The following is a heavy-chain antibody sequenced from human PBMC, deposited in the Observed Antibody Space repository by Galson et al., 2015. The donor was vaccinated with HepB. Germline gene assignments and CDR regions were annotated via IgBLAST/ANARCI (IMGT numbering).Heavy chain of an antibody. D-gene: IGHD2-21*01. J-gene: IGHJ6*03. CDR2: MNPNSGDT. V-gene: IGHV1-8*01. Sequence: VSCKASGYTFTNHDINWVRQATGQGLEWMGWMNPNSGDTAYAQKFQGRVTMTRNTSINTAYMEVSSLRSEDTAVYFCARGRAYYYYYNYMDVWGKGTTVTVSS. CDR1: GYTFTNHD. CDR3: ARGRAYYYYYNYMDV.